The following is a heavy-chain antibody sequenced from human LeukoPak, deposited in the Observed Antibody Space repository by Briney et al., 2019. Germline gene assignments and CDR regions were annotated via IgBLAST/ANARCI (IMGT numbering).Heavy chain of an antibody. V-gene: IGHV4-4*07. Sequence: SETLSLTCTVSGGSISSYYWSWIRQPAGKGLEWIGRIYTSGSTNYNPSLKSRVTMSVDTSKNQFSLKLSSVTAADTAVYYCARDEPYYDFWSGYSGFDYWGQGTLVTVSS. D-gene: IGHD3-3*01. J-gene: IGHJ4*02. CDR3: ARDEPYYDFWSGYSGFDY. CDR2: IYTSGST. CDR1: GGSISSYY.